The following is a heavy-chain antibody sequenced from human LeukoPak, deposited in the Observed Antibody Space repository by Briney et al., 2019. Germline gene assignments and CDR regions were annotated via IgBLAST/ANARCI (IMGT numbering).Heavy chain of an antibody. J-gene: IGHJ4*02. CDR2: IYYSGST. V-gene: IGHV4-59*12. Sequence: PSETLSLTCTVSGGSISSYYWSWIRQPPGKGLEWIGYIYYSGSTNYNPSLKSRVTISVDTSKNQFSLKLSSVTAADTAVYYCARGSPYSNNVDYWGQGTLVTVSS. CDR1: GGSISSYY. D-gene: IGHD4-11*01. CDR3: ARGSPYSNNVDY.